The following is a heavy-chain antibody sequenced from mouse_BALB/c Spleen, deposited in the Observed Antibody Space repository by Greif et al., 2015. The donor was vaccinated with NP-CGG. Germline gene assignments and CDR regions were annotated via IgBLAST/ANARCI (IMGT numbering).Heavy chain of an antibody. CDR2: ISNGGGST. V-gene: IGHV5-12-2*01. J-gene: IGHJ3*01. CDR1: GFTFSSYT. D-gene: IGHD2-13*01. CDR3: ARQGTTGPGFAY. Sequence: EVKLVESEGGLVQPGGSLKLSCAASGFTFSSYTMSWVRQTPEKRLEWVAYISNGGGSTYYPDTVKGRFTISRDNAKNTLYLQMSSLKSEDTAMYYCARQGTTGPGFAYWGQGTLVTVSA.